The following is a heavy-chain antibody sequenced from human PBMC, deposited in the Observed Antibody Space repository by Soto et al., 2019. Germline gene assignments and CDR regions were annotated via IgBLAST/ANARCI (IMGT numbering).Heavy chain of an antibody. CDR3: ARAVVVPAAMSGYYYYYGMDV. D-gene: IGHD2-2*01. Sequence: GGSLRLSCAASGFTFSSYSVNWVRQAPGKGLEWVSYISSSSSTIYYADSVKGRFTVSRDNAKNSLYLQMNSLRDEDTAVYYCARAVVVPAAMSGYYYYYGMDVWGQGTTVTVS. CDR1: GFTFSSYS. V-gene: IGHV3-48*02. CDR2: ISSSSSTI. J-gene: IGHJ6*02.